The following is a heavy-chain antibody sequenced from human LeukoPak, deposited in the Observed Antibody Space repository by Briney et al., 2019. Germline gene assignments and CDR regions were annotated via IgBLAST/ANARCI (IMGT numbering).Heavy chain of an antibody. CDR1: GFTFSSYE. CDR2: ISSSGSTI. CDR3: AKDVLWRSYGCAAHFDY. V-gene: IGHV3-48*03. J-gene: IGHJ4*02. D-gene: IGHD3-16*01. Sequence: GGSLRLSCAASGFTFSSYEMNWVRQAPGKGLEWVSYISSSGSTIYYADSVKGRFTISRDNAKNSLYLQMNSLRAEDTAVYYCAKDVLWRSYGCAAHFDYWGQGTLVTVSS.